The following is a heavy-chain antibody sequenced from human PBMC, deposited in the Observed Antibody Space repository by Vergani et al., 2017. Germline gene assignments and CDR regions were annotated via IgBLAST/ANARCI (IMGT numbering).Heavy chain of an antibody. CDR1: GGSFSGYQ. J-gene: IGHJ6*03. D-gene: IGHD6-6*01. CDR3: AREGPPQYSSSGPYYYYYMDV. V-gene: IGHV4-34*02. Sequence: QVQLKQWGAGLLKPSETLSLTCAVYGGSFSGYQWSWIRQPPGKGLEWIGEISHSGSTNYNPSLKSRVTISRETSKNQFSLKLSSVTAADTAVYYCAREGPPQYSSSGPYYYYYMDVWDKGTTVSVSS. CDR2: ISHSGST.